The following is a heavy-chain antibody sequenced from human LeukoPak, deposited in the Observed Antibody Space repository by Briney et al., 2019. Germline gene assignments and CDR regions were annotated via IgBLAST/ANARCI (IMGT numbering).Heavy chain of an antibody. Sequence: SETLSLTCTVSGGSSSSSRYYWGWIRQPPGKGLEWIGSIYYSGSTYYNPSLKSRVTISVDTSKNQFSQKLSSVTAADTAVYYCARHPYQLLWLSWFDPWGQGTLVTVSS. J-gene: IGHJ5*02. CDR3: ARHPYQLLWLSWFDP. CDR1: GGSSSSSRYY. V-gene: IGHV4-39*01. CDR2: IYYSGST. D-gene: IGHD2-2*01.